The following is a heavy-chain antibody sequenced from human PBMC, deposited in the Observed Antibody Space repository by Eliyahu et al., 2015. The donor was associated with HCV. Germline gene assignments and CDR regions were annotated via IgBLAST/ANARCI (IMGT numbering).Heavy chain of an antibody. Sequence: AASGFAFSGRGMHWVRQAPGRGLECVTFIAFDGNYKYYGDSVKGRFTISRDNSKNTVYLQMNSLRAEDTAVYYCATWLGSDNSGYYDYWGQGTLVTVSS. J-gene: IGHJ4*02. D-gene: IGHD3-22*01. V-gene: IGHV3-33*05. CDR2: IAFDGNYK. CDR1: GFAFSGRG. CDR3: ATWLGSDNSGYYDY.